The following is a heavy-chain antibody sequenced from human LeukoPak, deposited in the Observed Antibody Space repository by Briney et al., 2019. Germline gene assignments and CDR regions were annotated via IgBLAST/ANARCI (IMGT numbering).Heavy chain of an antibody. J-gene: IGHJ4*02. CDR2: INHSGSS. CDR1: GGSFSGYY. Sequence: SETLSLTCAVSGGSFSGYYWSWIRQPPGKGLEWLGEINHSGSSNYNPSLKSRVTISVDTSKNQFSLKLNSMTAADTAVYYCARGREIGYQLPLDYWGQGTLVTVSS. CDR3: ARGREIGYQLPLDY. V-gene: IGHV4-34*01. D-gene: IGHD2-2*01.